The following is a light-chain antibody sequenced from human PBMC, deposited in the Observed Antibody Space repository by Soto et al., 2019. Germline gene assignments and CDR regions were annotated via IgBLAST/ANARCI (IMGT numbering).Light chain of an antibody. CDR1: QGISSY. J-gene: IGKJ4*01. V-gene: IGKV1-8*01. Sequence: AIRMTQSPSSLSASTGDRVTITCRASQGISSYLAWYQQKPGKAPKLLIYAASTLQSGVPSRFSGSGSGTYFTLTISCLQSEDFATYYCQQYYSYPQGLTFGGGTKVEIK. CDR2: AAS. CDR3: QQYYSYPQGLT.